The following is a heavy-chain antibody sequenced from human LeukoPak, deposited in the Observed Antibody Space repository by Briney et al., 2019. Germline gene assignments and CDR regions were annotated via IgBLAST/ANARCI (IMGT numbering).Heavy chain of an antibody. CDR2: INHSGST. CDR1: GGSFSGYY. Sequence: SETLSLTCAVYGGSFSGYYWSWIRQPPGKGLEWIGEINHSGSTNYNPSLKSRVTISVDTSKNQFSLKLSSVTAADTAEYYCARATYDYVWGSYRLDYWGQGTLVTVSS. CDR3: ARATYDYVWGSYRLDY. V-gene: IGHV4-34*01. D-gene: IGHD3-16*02. J-gene: IGHJ4*02.